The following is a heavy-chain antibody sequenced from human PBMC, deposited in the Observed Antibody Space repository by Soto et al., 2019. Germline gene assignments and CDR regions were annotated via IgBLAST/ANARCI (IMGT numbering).Heavy chain of an antibody. CDR1: GGSFSDYY. Sequence: QVQLQQWGAGLLKPSETLSLTCAAYGGSFSDYYWSWLRQTPEKGLEWIGEINHSGDTKYNPSLESRVTISVDTSKSQFSLKLNSVTAADTAVYYCARTGGMDVWGQGATVTVSS. V-gene: IGHV4-34*01. J-gene: IGHJ6*02. CDR2: INHSGDT. CDR3: ARTGGMDV.